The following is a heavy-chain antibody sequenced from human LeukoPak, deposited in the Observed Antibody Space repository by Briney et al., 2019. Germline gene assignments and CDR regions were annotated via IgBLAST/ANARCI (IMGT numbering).Heavy chain of an antibody. V-gene: IGHV3-21*01. CDR3: ARVSRIAAAGTEYYYYMDV. CDR1: GFTLSSYS. CDR2: ISSSSSYI. Sequence: GRSLRLSCAVSGFTLSSYSMNWVRQAPGKGLEWVSCISSSSSYIYYADSVKGRFTISRDNAKNSLYLQMNSLRAEDTGVYYCARVSRIAAAGTEYYYYMDVWGKGTTVTVSS. D-gene: IGHD6-13*01. J-gene: IGHJ6*03.